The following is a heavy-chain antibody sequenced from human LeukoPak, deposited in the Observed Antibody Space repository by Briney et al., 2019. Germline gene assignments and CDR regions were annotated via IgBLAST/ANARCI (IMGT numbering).Heavy chain of an antibody. V-gene: IGHV4-39*01. CDR2: IYYSGST. Sequence: KPSETLSLICTVSGGSISSSSYYWGWIRQPPGKGLEWIGSIYYSGSTYYNPSLKSRVTISVDTSKNQFSLKLSSVTAADTAVYYCARYTIFGVVIDYWGQGTLVTVSS. CDR1: GGSISSSSYY. J-gene: IGHJ4*02. D-gene: IGHD3-3*01. CDR3: ARYTIFGVVIDY.